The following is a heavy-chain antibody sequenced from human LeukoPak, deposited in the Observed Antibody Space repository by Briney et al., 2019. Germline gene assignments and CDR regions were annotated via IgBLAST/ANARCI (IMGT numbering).Heavy chain of an antibody. CDR1: GFTFSSYA. CDR2: ISYDGSNK. D-gene: IGHD6-13*01. Sequence: GGSLRLSCAASGFTFSSYAMSWVRQAPGKGLEWVAVISYDGSNKYYADSVKGRFTISRDNSKNTLYLQMNSLRAEDTAVYYCARGESSSWYSEPSGYWGQGTLVTVSS. V-gene: IGHV3-30-3*01. CDR3: ARGESSSWYSEPSGY. J-gene: IGHJ4*02.